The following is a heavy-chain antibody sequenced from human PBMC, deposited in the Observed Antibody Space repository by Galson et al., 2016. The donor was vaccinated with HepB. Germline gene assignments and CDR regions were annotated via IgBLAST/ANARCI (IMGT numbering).Heavy chain of an antibody. Sequence: QSGAEVKKPGESLKTSCQGSGYSFAKYWIVWVRQMPGKGLEWMGIIYPGDSDTTYSPSFQGQVTISADKSISTAYLQWSSLKASDTAMYYCARQVGATHDHWCQGTLVTVSS. CDR3: ARQVGATHDH. J-gene: IGHJ4*02. CDR1: GYSFAKYW. CDR2: IYPGDSDT. D-gene: IGHD1-26*01. V-gene: IGHV5-51*01.